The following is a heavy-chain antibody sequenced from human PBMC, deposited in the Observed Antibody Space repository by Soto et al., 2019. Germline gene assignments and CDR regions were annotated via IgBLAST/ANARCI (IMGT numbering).Heavy chain of an antibody. D-gene: IGHD6-19*01. CDR1: GYTFTSYG. Sequence: QVQLVQSGAEVKRPAASVKVSCKASGYTFTSYGIVWVRQAPGKGLEWMGWISPYSGETRYAEKFQDRVTLTTDTSTKTAYMALRNLKSDDTAVYWCARGPVAGSDFWGQGTLVTVSS. J-gene: IGHJ4*02. CDR2: ISPYSGET. V-gene: IGHV1-18*04. CDR3: ARGPVAGSDF.